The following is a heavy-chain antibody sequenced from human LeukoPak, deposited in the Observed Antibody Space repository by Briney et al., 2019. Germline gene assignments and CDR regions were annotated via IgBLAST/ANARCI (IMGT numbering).Heavy chain of an antibody. CDR2: ISAYNGNT. CDR3: ARSKGGNILYYYYDMDV. Sequence: ASVKVSCKASGYTFTNYAISWVRQAPGQGLEWMGLISAYNGNTNYAQKLQGRVTMTTDTSTNTAYMELRSLRSDDTAVYYCARSKGGNILYYYYDMDVWGQGTTVTVSS. V-gene: IGHV1-18*01. J-gene: IGHJ6*02. CDR1: GYTFTNYA.